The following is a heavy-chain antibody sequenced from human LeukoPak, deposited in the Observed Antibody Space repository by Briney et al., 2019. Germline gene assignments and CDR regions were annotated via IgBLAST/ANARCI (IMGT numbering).Heavy chain of an antibody. CDR2: VKYDGISE. CDR3: ARDNRHFVVVSGMTDHYMDV. CDR1: GFTFSSFR. D-gene: IGHD2-21*01. Sequence: GGSLRLSCVASGFTFSSFRMHWVRQAPGKGLDWVAFVKYDGISEFYTDSVKGRFRISRDDSQSTVYLQMNSLKPEDTAVYYCARDNRHFVVVSGMTDHYMDVWGKGATVTISS. J-gene: IGHJ6*03. V-gene: IGHV3-30*02.